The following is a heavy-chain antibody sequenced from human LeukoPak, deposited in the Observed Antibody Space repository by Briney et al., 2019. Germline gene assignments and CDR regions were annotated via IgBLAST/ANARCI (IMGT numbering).Heavy chain of an antibody. Sequence: EASVKVSCKASGYTFTSYDINWVRQATGEGLEWMVWMNPNIGNTGYAQKFQGRVTMTRNTSISKAYMELSSLRSEDTAVYYCARVTHDYVWGSYRLMPDCLDYWGQGTLVTVSS. D-gene: IGHD3-16*02. CDR3: ARVTHDYVWGSYRLMPDCLDY. J-gene: IGHJ4*02. V-gene: IGHV1-8*01. CDR2: MNPNIGNT. CDR1: GYTFTSYD.